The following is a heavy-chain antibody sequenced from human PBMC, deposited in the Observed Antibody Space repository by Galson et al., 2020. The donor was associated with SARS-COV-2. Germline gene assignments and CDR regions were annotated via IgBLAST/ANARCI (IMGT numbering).Heavy chain of an antibody. Sequence: TGGSLRLSCAASGFTFSNYEMNWVRQAPGKGLEWVSYISSSGRTIHYADSVKGRFTISGDNAKSSQSLQMNSLRADDTAVYYCAGLDAYGPGYWGQGTLVTVSS. V-gene: IGHV3-48*03. CDR1: GFTFSNYE. J-gene: IGHJ4*02. D-gene: IGHD2-21*01. CDR2: ISSSGRTI. CDR3: AGLDAYGPGY.